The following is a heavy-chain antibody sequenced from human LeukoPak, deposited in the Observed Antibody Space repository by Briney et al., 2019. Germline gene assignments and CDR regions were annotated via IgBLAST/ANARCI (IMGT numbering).Heavy chain of an antibody. Sequence: PGGSLRLSCAASGFTFSSYWMHWVRQAPGKGLVWVSRINSDGSSTSYADSVKGRFTISRDNAKNTLYLQMNSLRAEDTAVYYCASGGVSYGDYNYYFDYWGQGTLVTVSS. D-gene: IGHD4-17*01. V-gene: IGHV3-74*01. CDR1: GFTFSSYW. CDR3: ASGGVSYGDYNYYFDY. J-gene: IGHJ4*02. CDR2: INSDGSST.